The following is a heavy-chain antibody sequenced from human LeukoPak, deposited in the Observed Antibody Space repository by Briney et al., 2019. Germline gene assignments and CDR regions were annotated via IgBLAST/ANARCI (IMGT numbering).Heavy chain of an antibody. CDR3: ARGRVTERYCSSTSCFHDAFDI. J-gene: IGHJ3*02. CDR1: GYSFTSYW. CDR2: IYPGDSDT. Sequence: GESLKIPCKGSGYSFTSYWIGWVRQMPGKGLEWMGIIYPGDSDTRYSPSFQGQVTISADKSISTAYLQWSSLKASDTAMYYCARGRVTERYCSSTSCFHDAFDIWGQGTMVTVSS. D-gene: IGHD2-2*01. V-gene: IGHV5-51*01.